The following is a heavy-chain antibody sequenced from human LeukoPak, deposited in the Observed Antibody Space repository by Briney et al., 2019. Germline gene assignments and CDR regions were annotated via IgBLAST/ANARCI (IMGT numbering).Heavy chain of an antibody. CDR2: IKQDGSEK. V-gene: IGHV3-7*01. CDR1: GFTFISYW. J-gene: IGHJ4*02. D-gene: IGHD2-15*01. CDR3: ARDRGWSWDY. Sequence: GGSLRLSCEASGFTFISYWMSWVRRAPGKGLEWVANIKQDGSEKYFLDSVKGRFTISRDNAKNSLYLQMDSLRAEDTAVYYCARDRGWSWDYWGQGTLVTVSS.